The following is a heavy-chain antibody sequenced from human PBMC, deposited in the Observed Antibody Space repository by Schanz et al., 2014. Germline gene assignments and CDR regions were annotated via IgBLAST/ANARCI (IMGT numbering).Heavy chain of an antibody. Sequence: EVQLVESGGCLIQPGGSLRLSCAASGYTVSSNYMSWVRQAPGKGLEWVSASSGSGGSTYYADSVKGRFTTSRDNSKNTMYLQMNSLRAEDTAVYYCVKDLQRELLRDDHYYGMDVWGQGTTVTVSS. V-gene: IGHV3-53*01. D-gene: IGHD1-26*01. CDR2: SGSGGST. CDR3: VKDLQRELLRDDHYYGMDV. J-gene: IGHJ6*02. CDR1: GYTVSSNY.